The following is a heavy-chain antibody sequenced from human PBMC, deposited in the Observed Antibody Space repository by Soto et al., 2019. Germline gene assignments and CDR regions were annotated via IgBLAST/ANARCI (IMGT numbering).Heavy chain of an antibody. D-gene: IGHD3-22*01. CDR1: GFSISSPNHY. Sequence: QVQLQESGPGLVKPSETLSLTCTVSGFSISSPNHYWGWIRQPPGKGLEWIAMIYYSGTRYSTSSLKSRVVTSVDTSKNQFSLQLTSVTAPDTAFYYCARLSSDASGYYLVDHWGQGTRVTVSS. CDR3: ARLSSDASGYYLVDH. V-gene: IGHV4-39*01. J-gene: IGHJ4*02. CDR2: IYYSGTR.